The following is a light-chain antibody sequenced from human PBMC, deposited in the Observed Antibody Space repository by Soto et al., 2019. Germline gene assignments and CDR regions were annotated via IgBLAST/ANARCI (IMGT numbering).Light chain of an antibody. J-gene: IGKJ5*01. CDR2: SAS. CDR1: QGVXTY. V-gene: IGKV1-9*01. Sequence: IQVTQSPSLLSASVGDRVTISCRASQGVXTYVVWYEQKPGKAPKVLXDSASTLQRGGPSRLSGSESVAEFTLTISSLQPEYFANYYCQQLQRDPRTFGQGTRLEIK. CDR3: QQLQRDPRT.